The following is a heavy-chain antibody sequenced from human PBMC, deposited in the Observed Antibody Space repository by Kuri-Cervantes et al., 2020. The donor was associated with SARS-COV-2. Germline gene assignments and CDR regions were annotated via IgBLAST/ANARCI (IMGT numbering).Heavy chain of an antibody. J-gene: IGHJ4*02. D-gene: IGHD2-21*01. CDR1: GFLLSASA. CDR3: AKDWSY. Sequence: GGSLRLSCEVSGFLLSASAIHWVRQASGKGLEWVGCVRGKANNYATAYAASVKGRFTISRDDSKNMAYLQMNSLRAEDTAVYYCAKDWSYWGQGTLVTVSS. V-gene: IGHV3-73*01. CDR2: VRGKANNYAT.